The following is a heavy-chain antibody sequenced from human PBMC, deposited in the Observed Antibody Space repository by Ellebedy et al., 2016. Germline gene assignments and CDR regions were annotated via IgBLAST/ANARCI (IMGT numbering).Heavy chain of an antibody. D-gene: IGHD3-22*01. J-gene: IGHJ3*02. Sequence: GESLKISXAVFGFTFSNAWMSWVRQAPGKGLEWVSSISSSSSYIYYADSVKGRFTISRDNAKNSLYLQMNSLRAEDTAVYYCARVAGITMIRDAFDIWGQGTMVTVSS. CDR1: GFTFSNAW. CDR3: ARVAGITMIRDAFDI. V-gene: IGHV3-21*01. CDR2: ISSSSSYI.